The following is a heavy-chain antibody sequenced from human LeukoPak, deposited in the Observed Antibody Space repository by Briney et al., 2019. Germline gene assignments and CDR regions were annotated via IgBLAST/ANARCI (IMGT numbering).Heavy chain of an antibody. D-gene: IGHD6-6*01. J-gene: IGHJ1*01. V-gene: IGHV4-59*01. CDR3: ARGGAARLHFQN. CDR2: IYHSGST. CDR1: GGSISTYY. Sequence: KSSETLSLTCTVYGGSISTYYWNWIRQPPGKGLEWIGYIYHSGSTNYNPSLQSRVTISVDTSKNQFSLNLNSVTAADTAVYYCARGGAARLHFQNWGQGTLVTVSS.